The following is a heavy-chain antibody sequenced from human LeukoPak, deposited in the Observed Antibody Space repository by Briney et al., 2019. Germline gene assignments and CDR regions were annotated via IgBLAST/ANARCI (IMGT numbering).Heavy chain of an antibody. CDR1: GGSISSYY. CDR3: AREVRGVMHPYFDY. Sequence: SETLSLTCTVSGGSISSYYWSWIRQPPGKGLEWIGYIYYSGSTNYNPSLKSRVTISVDTSKNQFSLKLSSVTAADTAVYYCAREVRGVMHPYFDYWGQGTLVTVSS. J-gene: IGHJ4*02. D-gene: IGHD3-10*01. V-gene: IGHV4-59*12. CDR2: IYYSGST.